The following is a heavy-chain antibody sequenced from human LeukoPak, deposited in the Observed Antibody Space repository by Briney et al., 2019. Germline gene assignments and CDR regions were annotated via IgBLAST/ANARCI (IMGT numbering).Heavy chain of an antibody. V-gene: IGHV6-1*01. CDR1: GDSVSSNSAA. Sequence: SQTLSLTCAISGDSVSSNSAAWNWMRQSPSRGLEWLGRTYYRSKWYNDYAVGVKSRITVNTDTSKNQLLLQLNSLTPDDPAVYYSASARRYYSRSGNYYFDYWGQGTLVTVSS. J-gene: IGHJ4*02. CDR2: TYYRSKWYN. D-gene: IGHD3-10*01. CDR3: ASARRYYSRSGNYYFDY.